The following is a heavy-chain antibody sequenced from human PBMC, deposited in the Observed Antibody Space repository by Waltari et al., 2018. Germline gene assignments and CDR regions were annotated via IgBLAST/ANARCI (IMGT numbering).Heavy chain of an antibody. CDR1: GGSISSSSYY. V-gene: IGHV4-39*07. D-gene: IGHD1-26*01. CDR2: IYYSGST. J-gene: IGHJ4*02. CDR3: ASRIVGARLNYFDY. Sequence: QLQLQESGPGLVKPSETLSLTCTVSGGSISSSSYYWGWIRQPPGKGLEWIGSIYYSGSTYYNPSLKSRVTISVDTSKNQFSLKLSSVTAADTAVYYCASRIVGARLNYFDYWGQGTLVTVSS.